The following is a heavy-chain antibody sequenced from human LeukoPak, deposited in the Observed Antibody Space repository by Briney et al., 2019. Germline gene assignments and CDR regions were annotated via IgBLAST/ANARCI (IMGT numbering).Heavy chain of an antibody. V-gene: IGHV6-1*01. D-gene: IGHD6-13*01. CDR2: TYYRSKLYN. J-gene: IGHJ4*02. CDR1: GDNVSSNSAA. CDR3: ARGRAAAGQYYFDY. Sequence: SHTLSLTRVLSGDNVSSNSAAWNWLRQSPSRGLEWLERTYYRSKLYNDYAVSVRSRITINPDTSKSQFSLQLNSAAPEDTAVYYCARGRAAAGQYYFDYWGQGTLATVSS.